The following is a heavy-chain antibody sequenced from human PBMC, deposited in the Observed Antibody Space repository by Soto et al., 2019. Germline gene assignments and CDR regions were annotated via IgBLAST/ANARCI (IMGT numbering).Heavy chain of an antibody. CDR3: TTGDLWFGESTGFDY. CDR2: IKSKTDGGTT. V-gene: IGHV3-15*01. CDR1: GFTFSNAW. Sequence: GSLRLSCAASGFTFSNAWMSWVRQAPGKGLEWVGRIKSKTDGGTTDYAAPVKGRFTISRDDSKNTLYLQMNSLKTEDTAVYYCTTGDLWFGESTGFDYWGQGTLVTVSS. D-gene: IGHD3-10*01. J-gene: IGHJ4*02.